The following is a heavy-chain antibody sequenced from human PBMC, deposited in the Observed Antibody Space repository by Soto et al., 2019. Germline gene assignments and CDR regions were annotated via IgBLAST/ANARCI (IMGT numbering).Heavy chain of an antibody. J-gene: IGHJ4*02. Sequence: VQLLESGGGLVQPGGSLRLSCAASGFTFSNYAMSWVRQAPGKALEWVSSINIVGGNTNYADSVRGRFTMSRDDSKNTVFLQMNSLRAEHTAIYYCTKNYYFDSWGQGTLITVSS. CDR1: GFTFSNYA. CDR3: TKNYYFDS. CDR2: INIVGGNT. V-gene: IGHV3-23*01.